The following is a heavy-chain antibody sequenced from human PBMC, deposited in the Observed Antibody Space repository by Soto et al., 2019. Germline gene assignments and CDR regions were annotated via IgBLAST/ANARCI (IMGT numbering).Heavy chain of an antibody. CDR3: ARDSRNYDFWSGLYYYYGMDV. V-gene: IGHV3-64*02. J-gene: IGHJ6*02. CDR2: ISSNGVST. D-gene: IGHD3-3*01. Sequence: GWSLRLSCAASGFTFSSYAMYWVRQAPGKGLEYGSAISSNGVSTYYADSVKGRFTISRDNSKNTLYLQMGSLRAEDMAVYYCARDSRNYDFWSGLYYYYGMDVWGQGTTVTVSS. CDR1: GFTFSSYA.